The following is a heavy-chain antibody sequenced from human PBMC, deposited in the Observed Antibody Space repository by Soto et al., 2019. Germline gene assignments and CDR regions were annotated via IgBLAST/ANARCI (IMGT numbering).Heavy chain of an antibody. CDR1: GFTFDDYA. Sequence: EVQLVESGGGLVQPGRSLRLSCAASGFTFDDYAMHWVRQAPGKGLEWVSGISWNSGSIGYADSVKGRFTISRDNAKNSLYLQMKSLRSEDTALYYCAKDMGYDLSPLGYFDYWGQGTLVTVSS. V-gene: IGHV3-9*01. D-gene: IGHD5-12*01. CDR2: ISWNSGSI. J-gene: IGHJ4*02. CDR3: AKDMGYDLSPLGYFDY.